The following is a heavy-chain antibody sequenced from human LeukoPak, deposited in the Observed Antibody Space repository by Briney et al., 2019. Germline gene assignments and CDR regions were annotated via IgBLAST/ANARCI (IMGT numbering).Heavy chain of an antibody. V-gene: IGHV4-61*02. CDR1: GGSISSGSYY. J-gene: IGHJ4*02. D-gene: IGHD1-26*01. CDR2: IYTSGST. CDR3: ARELVGATSGGDY. Sequence: SQTLSLTCTVSGGSISSGSYYWSWIRQPAGKGLEWIGRIYTSGSTNYNPSLKSRVTISVDTSKNQFSLKLSSVTAADTAVYYCARELVGATSGGDYWGQGTLVTVSS.